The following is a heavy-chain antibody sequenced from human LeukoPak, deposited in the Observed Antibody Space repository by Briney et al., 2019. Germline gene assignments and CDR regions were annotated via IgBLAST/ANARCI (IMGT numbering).Heavy chain of an antibody. D-gene: IGHD2-2*01. CDR3: VKVEGFCSRTSCSYFDY. CDR1: GFTFSNYA. CDR2: ISGSGGST. J-gene: IGHJ4*02. Sequence: GGSLRLSCAASGFTFSNYAMSRVRQAPGKGLEWVSGISGSGGSTYYADSVKGRFTISRDNSKNTLDLQMNSLRAEDTAVYYCVKVEGFCSRTSCSYFDYWGQGTLVTVSS. V-gene: IGHV3-23*01.